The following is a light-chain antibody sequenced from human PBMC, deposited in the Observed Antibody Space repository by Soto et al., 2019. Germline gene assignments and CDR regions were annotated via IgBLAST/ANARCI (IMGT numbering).Light chain of an antibody. V-gene: IGKV1-39*01. Sequence: DIQMTQSPSSLSASVGDSVTITCRASQFISTYLNWYQQKPGKAPKLLVNTASRLQSGVPSRFSGSGSGTDFTLTITSLQPEDYATYYCQQSHIPPCTFGGGTRVEI. CDR1: QFISTY. J-gene: IGKJ4*01. CDR3: QQSHIPPCT. CDR2: TAS.